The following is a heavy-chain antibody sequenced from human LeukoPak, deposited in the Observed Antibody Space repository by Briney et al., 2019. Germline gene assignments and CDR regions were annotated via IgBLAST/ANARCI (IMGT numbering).Heavy chain of an antibody. D-gene: IGHD1-1*01. CDR2: IRGSGET. Sequence: GGSLRLSCAVSGFSVSNYYMNWVRQAPGKWLDWVSLIRGSGETFYADSVKGRFTISRDDSKNTVHLQMNSLRVEDTADYFCARDRAATQDWIEFDPWGQGTLVTVSS. CDR3: ARDRAATQDWIEFDP. V-gene: IGHV3-66*03. J-gene: IGHJ5*02. CDR1: GFSVSNYY.